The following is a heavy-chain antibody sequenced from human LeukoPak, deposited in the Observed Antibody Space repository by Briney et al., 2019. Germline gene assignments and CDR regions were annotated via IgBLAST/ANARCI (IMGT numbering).Heavy chain of an antibody. Sequence: GGSLRLSCAASGFTFSSYNMNWVRQAPGKGLEWVSSISSGSNYKYYADSLKGRFTISRDNAKNSLYLQMNSLRAEDTAVYYCARGKRYFDYWGQGTLVTVSS. V-gene: IGHV3-21*01. CDR2: ISSGSNYK. CDR1: GFTFSSYN. CDR3: ARGKRYFDY. J-gene: IGHJ4*02.